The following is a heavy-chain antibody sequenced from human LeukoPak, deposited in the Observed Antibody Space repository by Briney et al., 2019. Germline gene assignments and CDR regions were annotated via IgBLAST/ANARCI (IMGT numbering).Heavy chain of an antibody. V-gene: IGHV3-23*01. J-gene: IGHJ4*02. CDR3: AKDQLTTVTTSFDY. D-gene: IGHD4-11*01. CDR1: GFTFSNYA. Sequence: GGSLRLSCAASGFTFSNYAMSWVRQAPGKGLEWVSAISGSGVTTYNADSVKGRFTISRDNPKNTLYLQMNSLRAEDTAVYYCAKDQLTTVTTSFDYWGQGTLDTVSS. CDR2: ISGSGVTT.